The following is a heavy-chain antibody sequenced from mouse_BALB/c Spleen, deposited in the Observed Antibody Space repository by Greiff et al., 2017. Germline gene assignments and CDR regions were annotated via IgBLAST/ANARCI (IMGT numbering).Heavy chain of an antibody. CDR1: GFTFTDYY. CDR3: AKTDYYAMDY. J-gene: IGHJ4*01. CDR2: IRNKANGYTT. V-gene: IGHV7-3*02. Sequence: EVKVVESGGGLVQPGGSLRLSCATSGFTFTDYYMSWVRQPPGKALEWLGFIRNKANGYTTEYSASVKGRFTISRDNSQSILYLQMNTLRAEDSATYYCAKTDYYAMDYWGQGTSVTVSS.